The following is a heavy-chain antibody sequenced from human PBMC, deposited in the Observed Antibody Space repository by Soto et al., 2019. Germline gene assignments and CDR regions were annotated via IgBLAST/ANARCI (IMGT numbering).Heavy chain of an antibody. CDR2: INHSGST. D-gene: IGHD5-12*01. CDR3: ARWYSGYDSAVAGRGAYFAC. J-gene: IGHJ4*02. Sequence: QVQLQQWGAGLLKPSETLSLTCAVYGGSFSGYYWSWIRQPPGKGLEWIGEINHSGSTNYNPSLKCRVTISVDTSKIQFSRKLSSVTAADTAVYYCARWYSGYDSAVAGRGAYFACWGQGTLVSVSS. CDR1: GGSFSGYY. V-gene: IGHV4-34*01.